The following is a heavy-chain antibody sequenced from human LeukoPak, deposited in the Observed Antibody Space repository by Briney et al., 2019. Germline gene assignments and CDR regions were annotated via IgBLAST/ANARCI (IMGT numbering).Heavy chain of an antibody. CDR2: TYYRSKWYN. CDR3: ARSPSSRITMVRGVSYWYFDL. CDR1: GDSVSSNSAA. D-gene: IGHD3-10*01. Sequence: SQTLSLTCAISGDSVSSNSAAWNWIRQSPSRGLERLGRTYYRSKWYNDYAVSVKSRITINPDTSKNQFSLQLNSVTPEDTAVYYCARSPSSRITMVRGVSYWYFDLWGRGTLVTVSS. V-gene: IGHV6-1*01. J-gene: IGHJ2*01.